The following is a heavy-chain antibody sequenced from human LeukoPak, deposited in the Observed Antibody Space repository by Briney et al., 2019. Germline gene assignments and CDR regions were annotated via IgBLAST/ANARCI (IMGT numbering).Heavy chain of an antibody. CDR1: GFTFSSYG. J-gene: IGHJ6*02. CDR3: AKEGYRYGSGSQPGSVPKHGMDV. CDR2: ISYDGSKK. D-gene: IGHD3-10*01. V-gene: IGHV3-30*18. Sequence: GRSLRLSCAASGFTFSSYGMHWGRQAPGKGLEWVAVISYDGSKKYYADSVKGRLTISRDNSKNTVYLQMNSLRPEDTAVYYCAKEGYRYGSGSQPGSVPKHGMDVWGQGTTVMVSS.